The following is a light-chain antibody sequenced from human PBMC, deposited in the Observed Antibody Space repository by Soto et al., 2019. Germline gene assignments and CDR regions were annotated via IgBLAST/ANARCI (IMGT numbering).Light chain of an antibody. J-gene: IGKJ1*01. CDR2: DAS. Sequence: EIVLTQSPVTLSLSPGERAALSYRASQSVSTFLAWCQHKPGQAPRLLIYDASNRATGIPARFSGSGSGTDFTLTISSLEPEDFAVYYCQQRSNCWTFGQGTKVDIK. V-gene: IGKV3-11*01. CDR3: QQRSNCWT. CDR1: QSVSTF.